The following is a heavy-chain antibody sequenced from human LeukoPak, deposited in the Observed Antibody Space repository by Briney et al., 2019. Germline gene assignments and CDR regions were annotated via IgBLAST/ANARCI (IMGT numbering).Heavy chain of an antibody. CDR1: GFTFSSYE. D-gene: IGHD5-18*01. J-gene: IGHJ6*02. V-gene: IGHV3-48*03. CDR2: ISSSGSTI. CDR3: ARARILVYTAMENYYYYGMDV. Sequence: LPGGSLRLSCAASGFTFSSYEMNWVRQAPGKGLEWVSYISSSGSTIYYADSVKGRFTISRDNAKNSLYLQMNSLRAEDTAVYYCARARILVYTAMENYYYYGMDVWGQGTTVTVSS.